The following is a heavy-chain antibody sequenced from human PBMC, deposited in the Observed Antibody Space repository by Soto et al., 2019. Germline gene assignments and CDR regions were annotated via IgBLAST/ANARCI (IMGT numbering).Heavy chain of an antibody. CDR3: ARDKWEYTTRGGGARKYYYYMDV. V-gene: IGHV3-11*01. CDR2: ISTSGSTI. CDR1: GVSFSGYY. D-gene: IGHD6-6*01. J-gene: IGHJ6*03. Sequence: QVQLVECGGGLVKPGGSLRLSCAVSGVSFSGYYMSWIRQAPGKGLEWVSSISTSGSTIYYADSVRGRFTISRDNAKNSLFLQMTSLSGDDTAVYYCARDKWEYTTRGGGARKYYYYMDVWGKGTAVTVSS.